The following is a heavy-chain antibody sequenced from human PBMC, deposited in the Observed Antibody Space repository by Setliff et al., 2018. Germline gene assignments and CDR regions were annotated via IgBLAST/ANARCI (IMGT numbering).Heavy chain of an antibody. Sequence: ASVKVSCKASGETFTRYSIHWVRQAPGQRLEWIGYMDTGTGKKEYSQKFQDRVTMTTDTSTATVYMELKNLRSDDTAVYYCARSSGPRVVLAADFDYWGQGTLVTVSS. CDR3: ARSSGPRVVLAADFDY. CDR2: MDTGTGKK. D-gene: IGHD5-12*01. CDR1: GETFTRYS. V-gene: IGHV1-3*04. J-gene: IGHJ4*02.